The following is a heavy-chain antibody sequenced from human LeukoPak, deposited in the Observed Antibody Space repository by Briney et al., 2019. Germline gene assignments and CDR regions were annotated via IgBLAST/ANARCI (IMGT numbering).Heavy chain of an antibody. CDR3: AKSNGYGLVDI. Sequence: SETLSLTCTVSGGSISTSNYYWGWIRQPPGKGLEWIGNNGGSTYYSPSLRSRVTISLDTSRNQFSLKLNSVTAADTAVYYCAKSNGYGLVDIWGQGTMVTVSS. CDR2: NGGST. CDR1: GGSISTSNYY. D-gene: IGHD3-10*01. J-gene: IGHJ3*02. V-gene: IGHV4-39*07.